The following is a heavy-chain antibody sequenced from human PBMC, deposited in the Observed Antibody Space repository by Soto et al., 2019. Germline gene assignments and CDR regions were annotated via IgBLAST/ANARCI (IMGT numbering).Heavy chain of an antibody. D-gene: IGHD3-16*01. V-gene: IGHV1-2*06. CDR1: GYTFTDNQ. CDR2: IDPRRGDT. CDR3: ARKHLRDYIRWRLDP. J-gene: IGHJ5*02. Sequence: QAQLVQSGPEVKKPGASVKVSCKASGYTFTDNQIHWLRRAPGQRLEWMGRIDPRRGDTSFAQTSRGRVTMTRDTATATGYMEVTRLTPDDTAMYYCARKHLRDYIRWRLDPWGQGTLVTISS.